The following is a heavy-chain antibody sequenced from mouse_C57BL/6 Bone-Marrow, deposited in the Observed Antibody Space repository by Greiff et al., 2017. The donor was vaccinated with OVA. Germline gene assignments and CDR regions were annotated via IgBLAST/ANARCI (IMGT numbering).Heavy chain of an antibody. J-gene: IGHJ2*01. V-gene: IGHV1-82*01. CDR3: ARRLRLPFDY. D-gene: IGHD3-2*02. CDR1: GYAFSSSW. CDR2: IYPGDGDT. Sequence: QVQLQQSGPELVKPGASVKISCKASGYAFSSSWMNWVKQRPGKGLEWIGRIYPGDGDTNYNGKFKGKATLTADKSSSTAYMQLSSLTSEDSAVYFCARRLRLPFDYWGQGTTLTVSS.